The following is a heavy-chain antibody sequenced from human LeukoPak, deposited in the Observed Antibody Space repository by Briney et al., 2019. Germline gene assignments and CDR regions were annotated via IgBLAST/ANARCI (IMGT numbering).Heavy chain of an antibody. CDR2: IYYSGST. V-gene: IGHV4-30-4*01. D-gene: IGHD1-1*01. CDR3: ARESYNGNDGNRSYCMDV. Sequence: SETLSLTCTVSGGSIYSGDYYYHWIRQSPGKGLEWIGNIYYSGSTNYSPSLKSRIRISLDTSKNQISLWLTSVTAADTAVYYCARESYNGNDGNRSYCMDVWGKGAAVAVSS. CDR1: GGSIYSGDYY. J-gene: IGHJ6*03.